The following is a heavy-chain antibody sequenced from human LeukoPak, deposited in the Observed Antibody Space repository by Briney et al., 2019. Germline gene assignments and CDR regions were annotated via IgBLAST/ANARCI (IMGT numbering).Heavy chain of an antibody. CDR2: ISGSGGST. J-gene: IGHJ1*01. CDR1: GFTSRSYA. D-gene: IGHD3-3*01. Sequence: LPGGSLRLSCAASGFTSRSYAMSWVRQAPGKGLEWVSAISGSGGSTYYADSVKGRFTISRDNSKNTLYLQMNSLRAEDTAVYYCARATNPHRYVNLEKYYDFWSGYPEYFQHWGQGTLVTVSS. V-gene: IGHV3-23*01. CDR3: ARATNPHRYVNLEKYYDFWSGYPEYFQH.